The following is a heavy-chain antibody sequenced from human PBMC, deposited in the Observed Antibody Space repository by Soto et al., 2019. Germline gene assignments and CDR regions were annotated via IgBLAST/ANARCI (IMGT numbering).Heavy chain of an antibody. V-gene: IGHV4-39*01. CDR3: ARGPVGGEYYFDY. CDR1: GGSISSSSYY. J-gene: IGHJ4*02. Sequence: QLQLQESGPGLLKPSETLSLTCTVSGGSISSSSYYWGWIRQPPGKGLEWIGSIYYSGSTYYNPSLKSRVTISVDTSKNQFSLKLSSVTAADTAVYYCARGPVGGEYYFDYWGQGTLVTVSS. CDR2: IYYSGST. D-gene: IGHD3-10*01.